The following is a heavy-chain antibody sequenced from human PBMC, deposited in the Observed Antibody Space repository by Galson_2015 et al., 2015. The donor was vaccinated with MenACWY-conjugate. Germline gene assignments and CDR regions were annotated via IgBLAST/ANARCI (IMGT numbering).Heavy chain of an antibody. V-gene: IGHV4-59*01. J-gene: IGHJ4*02. D-gene: IGHD3-3*02. CDR2: MYYSGSA. CDR1: GGSINSYY. Sequence: LSLTCTVSGGSINSYYGSWIRQPPGKGLEWIGYMYYSGSANYNPSLKSRVTISVDTSKNQFSLPMTSVTAADTAVYYCARGVNLASMAGYWGQGTLVTVSS. CDR3: ARGVNLASMAGY.